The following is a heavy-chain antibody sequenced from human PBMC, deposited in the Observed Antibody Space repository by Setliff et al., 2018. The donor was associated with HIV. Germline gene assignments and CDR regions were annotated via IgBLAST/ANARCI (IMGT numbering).Heavy chain of an antibody. CDR1: GDSIGTTTYY. J-gene: IGHJ4*02. CDR2: IYFSGGA. Sequence: SETLSLTCTVSGDSIGTTTYYWGWIRQSPEKGLEWLGSIYFSGGAYYNPSLESRVTISVDTSKNQFSLKLNSVTAADTAVYYCARHGNQWLVTIDYWGQGTLVTVSS. V-gene: IGHV4-39*01. CDR3: ARHGNQWLVTIDY. D-gene: IGHD6-19*01.